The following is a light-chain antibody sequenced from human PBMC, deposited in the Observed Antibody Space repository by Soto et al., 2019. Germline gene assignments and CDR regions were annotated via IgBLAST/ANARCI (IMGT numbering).Light chain of an antibody. CDR1: QSISSW. CDR2: KAS. V-gene: IGKV1-5*03. CDR3: QQYNSYSVT. J-gene: IGKJ5*01. Sequence: DIPMTQSPSTLSASVGDRVTITCRASQSISSWLAWYQQKPGKAPKLLIYKASSLESGVPSSFSGSGSGTEFTLTISSLQPDDFATYYCQQYNSYSVTFGQGTRLEIK.